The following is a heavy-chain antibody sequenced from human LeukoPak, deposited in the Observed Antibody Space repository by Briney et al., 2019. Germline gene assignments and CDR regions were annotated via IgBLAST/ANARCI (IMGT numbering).Heavy chain of an antibody. V-gene: IGHV3-7*01. CDR2: IKQDGSQR. J-gene: IGHJ4*02. CDR3: ARRGGSSSRRSPIDY. Sequence: GGSLRLSCTASGFTFSDYWMTWVRLAPGKGPEWVANIKQDGSQRYYVDSVRRRFTISRDNAKNSLFLQMTGLRAEDTAVYYCARRGGSSSRRSPIDYWGQGTLVTVSS. CDR1: GFTFSDYW. D-gene: IGHD6-6*01.